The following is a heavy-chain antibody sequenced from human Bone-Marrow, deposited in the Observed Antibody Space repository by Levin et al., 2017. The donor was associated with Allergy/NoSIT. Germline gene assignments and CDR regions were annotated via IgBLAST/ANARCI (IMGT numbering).Heavy chain of an antibody. CDR1: GFVFSTFA. D-gene: IGHD3-16*01. V-gene: IGHV3-23*01. J-gene: IGHJ3*02. CDR2: ISGSGSTT. Sequence: GESLKISCAASGFVFSTFAMSWVRQAPGKGLEWVSAISGSGSTTYYADSVKGRFTISRDNSRNTLYLQINSLRAEDTGVYFCAQDRHVAVSLFHIWGQGTTVIVSS. CDR3: AQDRHVAVSLFHI.